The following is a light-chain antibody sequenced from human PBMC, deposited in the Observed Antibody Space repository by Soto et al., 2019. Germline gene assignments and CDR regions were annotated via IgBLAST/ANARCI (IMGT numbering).Light chain of an antibody. Sequence: AIQMTQSPSSLSASVGDRVTITCRASQGIRSDLGWYQQKPGKAPKLLIYDSSSLQSGVPSRFSGSGSGTDFTLTISSLQPEDFATYYCLQVYTYPRTFGQGTKVEIK. CDR3: LQVYTYPRT. CDR1: QGIRSD. J-gene: IGKJ1*01. V-gene: IGKV1-6*01. CDR2: DSS.